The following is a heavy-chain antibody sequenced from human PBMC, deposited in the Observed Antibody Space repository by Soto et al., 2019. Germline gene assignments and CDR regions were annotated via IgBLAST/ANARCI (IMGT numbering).Heavy chain of an antibody. V-gene: IGHV1-8*01. CDR1: GYTFTSYD. D-gene: IGHD3-9*01. Sequence: ASVQVSCKASGYTFTSYDINWVRQATGQGLEWMGWMNPNSGNTGHAQKFQGRVTMTRNTSISTAYMELSSLRSEDTAVYYCARERTYFGDYWGQGTLVTVSS. CDR3: ARERTYFGDY. J-gene: IGHJ4*02. CDR2: MNPNSGNT.